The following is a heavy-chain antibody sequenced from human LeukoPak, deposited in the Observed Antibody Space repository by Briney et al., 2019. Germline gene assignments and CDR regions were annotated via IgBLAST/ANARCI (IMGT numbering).Heavy chain of an antibody. D-gene: IGHD3-22*01. V-gene: IGHV1-2*06. CDR1: GYTFTGYY. CDR3: ARGADYYDSSGYYKLLDY. Sequence: ASVKVSCKASGYTFTGYYMHWVRQAPGQGLEWMGRINPNSGGTNYAQKFQGRVTVTRDTSISTAYMELSRLRSEDTAVYYCARGADYYDSSGYYKLLDYWGQGTLVTVSS. CDR2: INPNSGGT. J-gene: IGHJ4*02.